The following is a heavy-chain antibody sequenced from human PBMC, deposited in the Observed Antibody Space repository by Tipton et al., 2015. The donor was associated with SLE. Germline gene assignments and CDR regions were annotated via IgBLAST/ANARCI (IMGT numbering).Heavy chain of an antibody. CDR2: MYHSGIT. D-gene: IGHD3-3*01. J-gene: IGHJ5*02. CDR3: ARGSPFMEWERNWFDP. V-gene: IGHV4-59*02. CDR1: GGSVRTYY. Sequence: TLSLTCSVSGGSVRTYYWSWIRQPPGKGLEWIGYMYHSGITNYNPSLYSRVTISVDTSNNQFTLKMNSVTAADTAVYYCARGSPFMEWERNWFDPWGQSILVTVSS.